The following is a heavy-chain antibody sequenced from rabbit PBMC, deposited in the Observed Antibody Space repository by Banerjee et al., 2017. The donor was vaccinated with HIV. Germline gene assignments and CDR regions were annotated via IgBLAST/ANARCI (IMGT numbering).Heavy chain of an antibody. CDR2: IFLGGGGT. V-gene: IGHV1S45*01. Sequence: QEQLVESRGGLVKPGASLTLTCTASGFSFSSNYRIYWVRQAPGKGLERIARIFLGGGGTAYASWAKGRFTISKTSSTTVTLQMTSLTAADTATYFCVRGDDDTGYGRLDLWGQGTLVTVS. CDR1: GFSFSSNYR. CDR3: VRGDDDTGYGRLDL. J-gene: IGHJ3*01. D-gene: IGHD6-1*01.